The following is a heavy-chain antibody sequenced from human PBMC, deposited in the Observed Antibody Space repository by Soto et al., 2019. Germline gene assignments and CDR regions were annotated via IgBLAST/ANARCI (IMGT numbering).Heavy chain of an antibody. V-gene: IGHV3-30*18. CDR1: GFTFSSYG. CDR3: AKEKTYYYDSSGSFDY. Sequence: PGGSLRPSCAASGFTFSSYGMHWVRQAPGKGLEWVAVISYDGSNKYYADSVKGRFTISRDNSKKTLYLQMNSLRAEDTAVYYCAKEKTYYYDSSGSFDYWGQGTLVTVSS. D-gene: IGHD3-22*01. J-gene: IGHJ4*02. CDR2: ISYDGSNK.